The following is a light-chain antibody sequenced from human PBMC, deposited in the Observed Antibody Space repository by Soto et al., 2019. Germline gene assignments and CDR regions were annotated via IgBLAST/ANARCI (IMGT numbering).Light chain of an antibody. J-gene: IGLJ3*02. CDR2: EVS. Sequence: QSALTQPVSMSGSPGQSITISCTGTSSDVGAYDYVSWYQQHPGKAPKLIISEVSNRPSGVSDRLSGSKSSNTASLTISGLQAEEEAYYYCSSYTTATTWVFGGGTKLTVL. CDR3: SSYTTATTWV. V-gene: IGLV2-14*01. CDR1: SSDVGAYDY.